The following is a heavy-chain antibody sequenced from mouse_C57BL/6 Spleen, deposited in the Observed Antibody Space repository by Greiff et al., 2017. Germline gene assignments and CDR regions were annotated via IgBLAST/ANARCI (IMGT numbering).Heavy chain of an antibody. D-gene: IGHD1-1*01. CDR3: AKTLYYGSSRYYAMDY. CDR1: GFSLTSYG. V-gene: IGHV2-4*01. CDR2: IWSGGST. J-gene: IGHJ4*01. Sequence: VQVVESGPGLVQPSQSLSITCTVSGFSLTSYGVHWVRQPPGKGLEWLGVIWSGGSTDYNAAFISRLSISKDNSKSQVFFKMNSLQADDTAIYYCAKTLYYGSSRYYAMDYWGQGTSVTVSS.